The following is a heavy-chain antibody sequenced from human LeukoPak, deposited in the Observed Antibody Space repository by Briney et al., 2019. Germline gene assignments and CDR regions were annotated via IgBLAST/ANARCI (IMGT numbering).Heavy chain of an antibody. CDR1: GFTFSSYS. V-gene: IGHV3-21*01. CDR2: ISSSSSYI. D-gene: IGHD2-2*01. J-gene: IGHJ4*02. CDR3: ARDPLYCSSTSCFFGY. Sequence: GGSLRLSCAASGFTFSSYSMNWVRQAPGKGLEWVSSISSSSSYIYYADSVKGRFTISRDNAKNSLYLQMNSLRAEDTAVYYCARDPLYCSSTSCFFGYWGQGTLVTVSS.